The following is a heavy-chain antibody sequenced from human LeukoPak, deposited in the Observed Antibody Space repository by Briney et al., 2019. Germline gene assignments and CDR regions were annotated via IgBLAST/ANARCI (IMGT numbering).Heavy chain of an antibody. CDR3: ARVDILTGYLDY. CDR1: GFTFSNYW. V-gene: IGHV3-74*01. CDR2: INTDGSST. D-gene: IGHD3-9*01. J-gene: IGHJ4*02. Sequence: GGSLRLSSAASGFTFSNYWMHWVRQAPGKGLVWVSRINTDGSSTKYADSVKGRFTISRDNAKNTLYLQMNSLRAEDTAVYYCARVDILTGYLDYWGQGTLVTVSS.